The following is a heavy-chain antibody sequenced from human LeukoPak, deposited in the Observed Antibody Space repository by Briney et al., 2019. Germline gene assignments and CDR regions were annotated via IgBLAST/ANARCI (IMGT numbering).Heavy chain of an antibody. Sequence: GASVKVSCKASGYTFTGYYMHWVRQAPGQGLEWMGWINPNSGGTNYAQKFQGRVTMTRDTSISTAYMELSRLRSDGTAVYYCAKDRSSAESPYGMDVWGQGTTVTVSS. J-gene: IGHJ6*02. CDR1: GYTFTGYY. CDR2: INPNSGGT. V-gene: IGHV1-2*02. D-gene: IGHD6-6*01. CDR3: AKDRSSAESPYGMDV.